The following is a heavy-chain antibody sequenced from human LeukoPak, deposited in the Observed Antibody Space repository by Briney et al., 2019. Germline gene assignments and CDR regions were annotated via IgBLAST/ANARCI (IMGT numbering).Heavy chain of an antibody. D-gene: IGHD1-26*01. V-gene: IGHV4-39*01. J-gene: IGHJ4*02. Sequence: PSETLSLTCTVSGDSISSGDYYWGWIRQPPGKGLEWIGTMYYSGSTYYNPSLKSRVTISVDTSKNHFSLELSSVTAADTAVYYCARHALIVGAPSSLDYWGQGTLVTVSS. CDR1: GDSISSGDYY. CDR2: MYYSGST. CDR3: ARHALIVGAPSSLDY.